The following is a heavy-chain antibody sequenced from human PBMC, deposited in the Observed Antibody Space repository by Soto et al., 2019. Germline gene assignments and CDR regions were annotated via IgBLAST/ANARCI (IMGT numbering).Heavy chain of an antibody. CDR1: GFSFSDYY. CDR3: ARLYSNYRPLDP. V-gene: IGHV3-11*01. D-gene: IGHD4-4*01. Sequence: QVQLVESGGGLVKPGGSLRLSCAASGFSFSDYYMSWMRQAPGKGPEWVSYVSNTGRIIYDADSVKGRFTISRDNAKISLYLQMNSLRVEDTAVYYCARLYSNYRPLDPWGQGTLVTVSS. CDR2: VSNTGRII. J-gene: IGHJ5*02.